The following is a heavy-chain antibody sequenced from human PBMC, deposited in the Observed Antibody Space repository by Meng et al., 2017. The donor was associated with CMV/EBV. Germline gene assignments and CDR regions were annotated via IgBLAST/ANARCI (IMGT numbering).Heavy chain of an antibody. CDR3: ARALVRTSPPDY. D-gene: IGHD6-6*01. CDR1: GFTFSSYW. V-gene: IGHV3-7*01. Sequence: GESLKISCAASGFTFSSYWVSWVRQAPGKGLEWVANIKQDGSEKYYVDSGKGRFTISRDNAKNSLYLQRNSLRAEDTAVYYCARALVRTSPPDYWGQGTLVTVSS. CDR2: IKQDGSEK. J-gene: IGHJ4*02.